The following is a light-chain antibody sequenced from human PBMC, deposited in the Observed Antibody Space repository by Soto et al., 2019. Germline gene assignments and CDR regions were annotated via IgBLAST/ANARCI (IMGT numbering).Light chain of an antibody. CDR3: QQRSHWPPISA. Sequence: EIVLTQSPASLSVTPGERVTLSCRASQSVTSYFAWYQHKPGQAPRLLIYDTSNRAIGIPARFSGSGSGTDFTLTITSLEPEDSAVYYCQQRSHWPPISAFGGGTKVDIK. CDR1: QSVTSY. J-gene: IGKJ4*01. CDR2: DTS. V-gene: IGKV3-11*01.